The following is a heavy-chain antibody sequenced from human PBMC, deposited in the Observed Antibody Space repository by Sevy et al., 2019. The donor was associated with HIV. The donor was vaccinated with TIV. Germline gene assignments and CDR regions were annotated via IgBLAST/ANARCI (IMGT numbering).Heavy chain of an antibody. D-gene: IGHD5-18*01. CDR1: GFTFSSYE. Sequence: GGSLRLSCAASGFTFSSYEMNWVRQAPGKGLEWVSYISNSGTTISYSDSVRGRFSISRDNARNSLYLQMNSLRAEDTAVYYCVREGLGGYSYSLDCWGQGTLVTVSS. CDR3: VREGLGGYSYSLDC. V-gene: IGHV3-48*03. CDR2: ISNSGTTI. J-gene: IGHJ4*02.